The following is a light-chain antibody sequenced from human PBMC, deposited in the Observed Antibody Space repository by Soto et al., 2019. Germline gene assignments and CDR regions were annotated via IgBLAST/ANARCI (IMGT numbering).Light chain of an antibody. V-gene: IGKV1-5*01. Sequence: TNSPATLSAYKGERVTITCRASQSISRWLAWYQQKSGRSPRFLIYDASNMESGVPARFSGSGSGTEFALTITSLQPDDFAVYYCQQYNRWVGTFGQGTNADIK. CDR3: QQYNRWVGT. CDR1: QSISRW. CDR2: DAS. J-gene: IGKJ1*01.